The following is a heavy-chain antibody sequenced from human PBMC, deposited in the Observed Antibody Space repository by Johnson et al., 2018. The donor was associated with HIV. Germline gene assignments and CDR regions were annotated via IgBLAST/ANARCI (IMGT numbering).Heavy chain of an antibody. CDR2: IWYDGTNK. V-gene: IGHV3-33*08. CDR1: GFTFSSYG. J-gene: IGHJ3*02. Sequence: QVQLVESGGGLVQPGGSLRLSCAASGFTFSSYGMHWVRQAPGKGLEWVALIWYDGTNKYYADSVKGRFTISRDNSKNTLYLQMNSLRAEDTAVYYCARDNEDIVLVGAFDIWGQGTMVTVSS. CDR3: ARDNEDIVLVGAFDI. D-gene: IGHD2-8*02.